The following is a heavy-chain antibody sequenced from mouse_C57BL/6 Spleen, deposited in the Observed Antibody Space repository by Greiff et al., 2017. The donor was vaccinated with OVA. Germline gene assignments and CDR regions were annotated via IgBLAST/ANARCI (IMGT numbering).Heavy chain of an antibody. D-gene: IGHD2-4*01. CDR2: IHPNSGST. CDR1: GYTFTSYW. Sequence: QVQLQQPGAELVKPGASVKLSCKASGYTFTSYWMHWVKQRPGQGLEWIGMIHPNSGSTNYNEKFKSKATLTVDKSSSTAYMQRSSLTSEDSAVYYCARGEDYDDAMDYWGQGTSVTVSS. CDR3: ARGEDYDDAMDY. V-gene: IGHV1-64*01. J-gene: IGHJ4*01.